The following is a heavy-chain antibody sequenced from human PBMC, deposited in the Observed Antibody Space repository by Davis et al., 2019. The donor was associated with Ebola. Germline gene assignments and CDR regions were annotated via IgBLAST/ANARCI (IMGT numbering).Heavy chain of an antibody. Sequence: PSETLSLTCTVSGDSIVNSNSYWTWIRQPPGKGLEWIGSIYYSGTTYYNPSLNSRVTIAIDTSKNQFSLRLTSVTAADTAVYYCARVGSLHTAEFDPWGQGTLVTVSS. CDR1: GDSIVNSNSY. J-gene: IGHJ5*02. D-gene: IGHD1-14*01. CDR2: IYYSGTT. CDR3: ARVGSLHTAEFDP. V-gene: IGHV4-39*01.